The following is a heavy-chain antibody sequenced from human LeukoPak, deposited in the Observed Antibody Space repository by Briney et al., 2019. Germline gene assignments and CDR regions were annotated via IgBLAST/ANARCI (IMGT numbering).Heavy chain of an antibody. Sequence: SVKVSCKASGGTFSSYAISWVRQAPGQGLEWMGRIIPILGIANYAQKFQGRVTITANKSTSTAYMELSSLRSEDTAVYYCARDQEGVAAADYWGQGTLVTVSS. CDR3: ARDQEGVAAADY. CDR2: IIPILGIA. D-gene: IGHD6-13*01. J-gene: IGHJ4*02. V-gene: IGHV1-69*04. CDR1: GGTFSSYA.